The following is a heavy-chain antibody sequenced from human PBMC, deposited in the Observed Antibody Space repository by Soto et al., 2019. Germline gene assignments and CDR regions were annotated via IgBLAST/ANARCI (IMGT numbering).Heavy chain of an antibody. D-gene: IGHD3-10*01. V-gene: IGHV5-51*01. CDR1: GYSFTSYW. J-gene: IGHJ5*02. CDR3: ARHIMVRGVHNWFDP. CDR2: IYPGDSDT. Sequence: GESLKISCKGSGYSFTSYWIGWVRRMPGKGLEWMGIIYPGDSDTRYSPSFQGQVTISADKSISTAYLQWSSLKASDTAMYYCARHIMVRGVHNWFDPWGQGTLVTVSS.